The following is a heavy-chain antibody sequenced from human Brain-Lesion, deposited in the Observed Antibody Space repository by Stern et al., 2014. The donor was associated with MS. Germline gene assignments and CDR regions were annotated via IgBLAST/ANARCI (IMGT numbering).Heavy chain of an antibody. CDR2: MHPNSETT. J-gene: IGHJ4*02. CDR1: GYTFTGYE. Sequence: VQLVESGAEVKKPGASVKVSCKTSGYTFTGYEINRVRQATGQGLEWMGWMHPNSETTGSAEKFQGRVTMTRNTSISTAYLELRSLSPDDTAVYYCAREGVIVGPNRFDYWGQGTLVTVSS. V-gene: IGHV1-8*01. CDR3: AREGVIVGPNRFDY. D-gene: IGHD1-26*01.